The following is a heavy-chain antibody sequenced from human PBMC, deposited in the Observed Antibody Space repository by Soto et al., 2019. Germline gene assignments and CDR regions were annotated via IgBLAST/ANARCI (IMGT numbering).Heavy chain of an antibody. D-gene: IGHD5-18*01. CDR3: ARDGGIQLWLTLDY. CDR1: GYTFTSYA. CDR2: INAGNGNT. V-gene: IGHV1-3*01. J-gene: IGHJ4*02. Sequence: ASVKVSCKASGYTFTSYAMHWVRQDPGQRLEWMGWINAGNGNTKYSQKFQGRVTITRDTSASTAYMELSSLRSEDTAVYYCARDGGIQLWLTLDYWGQGTLVTVSS.